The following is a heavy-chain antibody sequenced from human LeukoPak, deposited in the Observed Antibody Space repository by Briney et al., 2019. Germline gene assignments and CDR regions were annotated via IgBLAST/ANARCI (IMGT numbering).Heavy chain of an antibody. Sequence: GGSLRLSCAASGLSFSTYGMSWVRQAPGKGPECVANIKPDGSDKYYVDSMKGRFTISRDNAKNSLYLQMNNLRAEDTAVYYCAREGFPPGVLHWGQGTLVTVSS. CDR1: GLSFSTYG. CDR2: IKPDGSDK. V-gene: IGHV3-7*01. J-gene: IGHJ1*01. D-gene: IGHD2-2*01. CDR3: AREGFPPGVLH.